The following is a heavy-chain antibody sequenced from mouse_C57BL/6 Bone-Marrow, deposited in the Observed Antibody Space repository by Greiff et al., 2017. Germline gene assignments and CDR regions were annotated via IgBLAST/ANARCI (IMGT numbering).Heavy chain of an antibody. D-gene: IGHD2-3*01. CDR1: GFTFSSYA. J-gene: IGHJ4*01. Sequence: VKLVESGEGLVKPGGSLKLSCAASGFTFSSYAMSWVRQTPEKRLEWVAYISSGGDYIYYADTVKGRFTISRDNARNTLYLQMSSLKSEDTAMYYCTKGGDGYYVGAMDYWGQGTSVTVSS. CDR2: ISSGGDYI. CDR3: TKGGDGYYVGAMDY. V-gene: IGHV5-9-1*02.